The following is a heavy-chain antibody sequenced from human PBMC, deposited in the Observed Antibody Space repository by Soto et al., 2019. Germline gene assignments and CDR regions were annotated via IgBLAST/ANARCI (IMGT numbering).Heavy chain of an antibody. D-gene: IGHD1-1*01. CDR3: ARSGTTGTTWELDY. J-gene: IGHJ4*02. Sequence: GGSLRLSCAASGFTFSSYSMNWVRQAPGKGLEWVSSISSSSSYIYYADSVKGRFTISRDNAKNSLYLQMNSLRAEDTAVYYCARSGTTGTTWELDYWGQGTLVTVSS. CDR1: GFTFSSYS. V-gene: IGHV3-21*01. CDR2: ISSSSSYI.